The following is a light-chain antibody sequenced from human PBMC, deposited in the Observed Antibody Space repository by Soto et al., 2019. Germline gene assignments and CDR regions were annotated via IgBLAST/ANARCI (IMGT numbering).Light chain of an antibody. Sequence: QAVVTQEPSLTVSPGGTVTLTCASSTGAVARDNYATWLQQKPGQPPRALIYSTSNKHSWTPARFSGSLFGGRATLTLSGVQPEDEADYYCLLHYGGAQVWMFGGGTKLTVL. J-gene: IGLJ3*02. CDR2: STS. V-gene: IGLV7-43*01. CDR1: TGAVARDNY. CDR3: LLHYGGAQVWM.